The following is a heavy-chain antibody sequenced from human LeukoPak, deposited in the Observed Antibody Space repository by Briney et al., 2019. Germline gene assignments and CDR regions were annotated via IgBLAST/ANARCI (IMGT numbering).Heavy chain of an antibody. Sequence: PSETLSLTCTVSGGPIYSYYWNWIRQPAGKGLEWIGRIYTSGTTNYNPSLKTRVTISLDKSKNQFSLKLSSVTAADTAVYYCARSLKMTYSWLDPWGQGAQVTVSS. J-gene: IGHJ5*02. CDR1: GGPIYSYY. V-gene: IGHV4-4*07. CDR2: IYTSGTT. CDR3: ARSLKMTYSWLDP. D-gene: IGHD4-11*01.